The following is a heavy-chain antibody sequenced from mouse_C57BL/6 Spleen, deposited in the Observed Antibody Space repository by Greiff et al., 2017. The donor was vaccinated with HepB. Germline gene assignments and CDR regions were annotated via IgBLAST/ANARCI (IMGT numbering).Heavy chain of an antibody. CDR2: IRLKSDNYAT. D-gene: IGHD2-12*01. CDR1: GFTFSNYW. CDR3: TTTIAYYFDD. J-gene: IGHJ2*01. V-gene: IGHV6-3*01. Sequence: EVKLVESGGGLVQPGGSMKLSCVASGFTFSNYWMNWVRQSPEKGLEWVAQIRLKSDNYATHYAESVKGRFTISRDESKSSVYLQMNNLRAEDTGIYYCTTTIAYYFDDWGQGTTLTVSS.